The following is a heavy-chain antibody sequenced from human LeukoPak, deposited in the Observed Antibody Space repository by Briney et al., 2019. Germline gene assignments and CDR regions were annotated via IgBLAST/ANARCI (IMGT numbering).Heavy chain of an antibody. CDR3: ARGTNYDYVWGSYRYPFWDY. D-gene: IGHD3-16*02. CDR2: IYTSGST. J-gene: IGHJ4*02. V-gene: IGHV4-61*02. CDR1: GGSISSGSYY. Sequence: SETLSLTCTVSGGSISSGSYYWSWIRQPAGKGLEWIGRIYTSGSTNYNPSLKSRVTISVDTSKNQFSLKLSSVTAADTAVYYCARGTNYDYVWGSYRYPFWDYWGQGTLVTVSS.